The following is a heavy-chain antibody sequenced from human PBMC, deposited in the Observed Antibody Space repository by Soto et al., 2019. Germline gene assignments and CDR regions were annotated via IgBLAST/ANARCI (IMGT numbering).Heavy chain of an antibody. CDR3: ANLEGSGADY. Sequence: GGSLRLSCVASGFTFSSYSMNWVRQAPGKGLEWVSSISSGSNYIYYADSVKGRFTISRGNAKNSVYLQMNSLRAEDTAVYYCANLEGSGADYWGPGTLVTVSS. CDR2: ISSGSNYI. J-gene: IGHJ4*02. CDR1: GFTFSSYS. V-gene: IGHV3-21*01.